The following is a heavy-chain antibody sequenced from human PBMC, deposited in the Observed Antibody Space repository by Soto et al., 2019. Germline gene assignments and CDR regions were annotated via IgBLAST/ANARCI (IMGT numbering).Heavy chain of an antibody. CDR2: MYHNGGS. CDR3: TCCGHDYKIDN. J-gene: IGHJ4*02. Sequence: QVQLQESGPGLVKPSETLSLTCAVSGASISSRTWWTWVRQSPGKGLEWIGEMYHNGGSNYNPSLKSRVAISTDTSKNQFSLTLTSVTAADTAMYYCTCCGHDYKIDNWGQGSLVTVSP. V-gene: IGHV4-4*02. CDR1: GASISSRTW. D-gene: IGHD2-21*01.